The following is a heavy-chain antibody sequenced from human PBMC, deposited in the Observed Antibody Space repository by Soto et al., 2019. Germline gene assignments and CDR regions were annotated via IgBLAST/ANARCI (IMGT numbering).Heavy chain of an antibody. CDR2: IRAYNGDT. J-gene: IGHJ6*02. V-gene: IGHV1-18*01. D-gene: IGHD3-10*01. Sequence: ASVKVSCKTSGYSFTAYDIYWGRQAPGQGLEWMGWIRAYNGDTNYAQKFQTRVTMTTDKSTDTAYMDLRSLTSDDTAIYYCARAGAAPYYYYGLDVWGQGTTVTVSS. CDR1: GYSFTAYD. CDR3: ARAGAAPYYYYGLDV.